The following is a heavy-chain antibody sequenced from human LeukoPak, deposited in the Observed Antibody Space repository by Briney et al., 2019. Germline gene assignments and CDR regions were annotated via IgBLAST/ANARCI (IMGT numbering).Heavy chain of an antibody. Sequence: SETLSLTRTVSGGSISSYYWSWIRQPPGKGLEWIGYIYYSGSTNYNPSLKSRVTISVDTSNNQFSLKLSSVTAADTAVYYCVAYYDTAFDIWGQGTMVTVSS. J-gene: IGHJ3*02. CDR3: VAYYDTAFDI. CDR2: IYYSGST. D-gene: IGHD3-22*01. CDR1: GGSISSYY. V-gene: IGHV4-59*01.